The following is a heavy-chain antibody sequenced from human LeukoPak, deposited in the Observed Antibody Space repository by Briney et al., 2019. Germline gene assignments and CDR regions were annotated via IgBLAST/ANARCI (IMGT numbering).Heavy chain of an antibody. V-gene: IGHV4-34*01. Sequence: PSETLSLTCAVYGGSFSGYYWSWIRQPPGKGLEWIGEINHSGSTNYNPSLKSRVTISVDTSKNQFSLKLSSVTAADTAVYYCASWTEIYGAFDIWGQGTMVTVSS. CDR3: ASWTEIYGAFDI. D-gene: IGHD3/OR15-3a*01. J-gene: IGHJ3*02. CDR2: INHSGST. CDR1: GGSFSGYY.